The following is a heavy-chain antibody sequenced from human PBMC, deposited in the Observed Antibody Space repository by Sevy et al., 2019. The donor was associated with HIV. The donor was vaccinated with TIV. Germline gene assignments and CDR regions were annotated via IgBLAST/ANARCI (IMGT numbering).Heavy chain of an antibody. J-gene: IGHJ1*01. D-gene: IGHD1-1*01. CDR2: ISFDGSNE. Sequence: GGSLRLSCAASGFTFSSYSMNWVRQAPGKGLEWVATISFDGSNEHYADSVKGRFTISRDNSKNSLFLQMNSLRADDSAVYYCALERLSSAVAEYFHNWGQGTLVTVSS. CDR1: GFTFSSYS. CDR3: ALERLSSAVAEYFHN. V-gene: IGHV3-30*03.